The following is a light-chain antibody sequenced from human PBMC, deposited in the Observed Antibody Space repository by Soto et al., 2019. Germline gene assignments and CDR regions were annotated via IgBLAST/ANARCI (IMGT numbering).Light chain of an antibody. CDR3: QQRSNWPPT. Sequence: EIVLTQSPATLSLSPGERATLSCRASQSVSSYLAWYQQKPGQAPRLLIYDASSRPTDIPARFSGSGSGTDFTLTISSLQSEDFAVYYCQQRSNWPPTFGGGTKVDI. CDR2: DAS. CDR1: QSVSSY. J-gene: IGKJ4*01. V-gene: IGKV3-11*01.